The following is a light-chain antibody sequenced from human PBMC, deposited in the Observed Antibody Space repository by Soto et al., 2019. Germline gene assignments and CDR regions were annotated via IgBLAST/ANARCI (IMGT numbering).Light chain of an antibody. Sequence: EIVLTQSPATLSLSPGERATLAFRASQSVSSSLAWYQQKPGQAPRLLIYGASTRATGIPARFSGSGSGTDFTLTISRLEPEDFAVYYCQQYGNVPLTFGGGTKVDI. J-gene: IGKJ4*01. CDR3: QQYGNVPLT. V-gene: IGKV3-20*01. CDR1: QSVSSS. CDR2: GAS.